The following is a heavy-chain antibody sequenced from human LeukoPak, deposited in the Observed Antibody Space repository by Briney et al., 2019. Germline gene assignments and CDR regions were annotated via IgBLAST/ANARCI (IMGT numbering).Heavy chain of an antibody. CDR2: ISGSGDNT. V-gene: IGHV3-23*01. Sequence: GGSLRLSCAASGFTFSSYGMSWVRQAPGKGLEWVSTISGSGDNTYYADSVKGRFTISRDNSKNTLYLQMNSLRAEDTAVYYCAKETYCSSTSCYDYWGQGTLVTVSS. CDR1: GFTFSSYG. J-gene: IGHJ4*02. CDR3: AKETYCSSTSCYDY. D-gene: IGHD2-2*01.